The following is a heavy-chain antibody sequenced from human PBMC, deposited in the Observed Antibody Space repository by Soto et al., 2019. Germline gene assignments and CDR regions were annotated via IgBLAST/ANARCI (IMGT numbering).Heavy chain of an antibody. CDR2: ISGGGGST. J-gene: IGHJ4*02. D-gene: IGHD3-16*01. V-gene: IGHV3-23*01. CDR1: GFTFSSYA. Sequence: GGSLRLSCAASGFTFSSYAMSWVRQAPGKGLEWVSAISGGGGSTYYADSVKGRFTISRDNSKNTLYLQMNSLRAEDTAVYYCAKVPAYDYVWGTYYYSDYWGLGALVTVSS. CDR3: AKVPAYDYVWGTYYYSDY.